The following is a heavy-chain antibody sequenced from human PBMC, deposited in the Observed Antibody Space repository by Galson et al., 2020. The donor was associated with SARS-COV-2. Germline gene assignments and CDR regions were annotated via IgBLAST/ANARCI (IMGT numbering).Heavy chain of an antibody. CDR2: ISAYNGNT. V-gene: IGHV1-18*04. CDR3: ARDLSDIGGSTSYYMDV. CDR1: GYGFTYYG. J-gene: IGHJ6*04. Sequence: ASVKVSCKASGYGFTYYGITWVRQAPGQGLQWMGWISAYNGNTKYIEEFQDRVTMTTDESTNTAYMELRSLRSDDTAVHYCARDLSDIGGSTSYYMDVWGKGTTVVVSS. D-gene: IGHD3-10*01.